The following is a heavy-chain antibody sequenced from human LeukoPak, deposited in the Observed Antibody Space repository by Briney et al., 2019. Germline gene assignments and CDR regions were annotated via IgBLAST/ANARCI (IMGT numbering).Heavy chain of an antibody. Sequence: ASVKVSCKASGYTFTSFGISWVRQAPGQGLEWMGWISAYNGNTDYAQRLQGRVTMTTDTSTSTAYMELRNLRSDDTAVYYCARGRIWSGYYAFDYWGQGTLVTVSS. D-gene: IGHD3-3*01. V-gene: IGHV1-18*01. CDR2: ISAYNGNT. CDR3: ARGRIWSGYYAFDY. J-gene: IGHJ4*02. CDR1: GYTFTSFG.